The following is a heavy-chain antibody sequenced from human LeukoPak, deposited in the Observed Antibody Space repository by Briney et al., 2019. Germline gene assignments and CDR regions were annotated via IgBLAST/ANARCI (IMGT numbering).Heavy chain of an antibody. Sequence: PSQTLSLTCTVSGGSISSGDYYWSWIRQPPGKGQEWIGYIYYSGSTYYNPSLKSRVTISVDTSKNQFSLKLSSVTAADTAVYYCAREGSSGYYLYYYYMDVRGKGTTVTVSS. V-gene: IGHV4-30-4*08. CDR2: IYYSGST. J-gene: IGHJ6*03. CDR3: AREGSSGYYLYYYYMDV. CDR1: GGSISSGDYY. D-gene: IGHD3-22*01.